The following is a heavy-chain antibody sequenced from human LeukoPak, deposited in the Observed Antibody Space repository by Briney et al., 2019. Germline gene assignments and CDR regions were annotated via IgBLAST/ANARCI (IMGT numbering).Heavy chain of an antibody. CDR2: MNPNSGNT. V-gene: IGHV1-8*01. CDR3: ARGWELRYYYYGMDV. J-gene: IGHJ6*02. CDR1: GYTFTSYD. Sequence: ASVKVSCKASGYTFTSYDINWVRQATGQGLEWMGWMNPNSGNTGYAQKFQGRVTMTRNTSISTAYMELSSLRSEDTAVYYCARGWELRYYYYGMDVWGQGTTVTVSS. D-gene: IGHD1-26*01.